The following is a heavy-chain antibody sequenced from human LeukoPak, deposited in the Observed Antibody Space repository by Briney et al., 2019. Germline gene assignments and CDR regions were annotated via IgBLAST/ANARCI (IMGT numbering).Heavy chain of an antibody. CDR3: TKPVGRTVRGGEY. D-gene: IGHD3-16*01. CDR1: GFTFSSYG. J-gene: IGHJ4*02. V-gene: IGHV3-23*01. CDR2: ISGSGGST. Sequence: GGSLRLSCAGSGFTFSSYGMSWVRQAPGKGLEWVSAISGSGGSTYYADSVKGRFTISRDNSKNTLYLQMNSLRAEDTAVYYLTKPVGRTVRGGEYWGQGTLGTVSS.